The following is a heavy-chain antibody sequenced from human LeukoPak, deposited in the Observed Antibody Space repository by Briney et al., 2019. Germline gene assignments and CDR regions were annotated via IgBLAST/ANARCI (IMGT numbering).Heavy chain of an antibody. V-gene: IGHV3-74*01. Sequence: GGSLRLSCTASGFSFSGHWVHWARQLPGKGLVWVSRISPTGSTTSYADSVKGRFTVSRDNAKNTLYLQVNNLRAEDTAVYYCARGPNSNSSGLDFWGQGTLLTVSS. CDR1: GFSFSGHW. CDR3: ARGPNSNSSGLDF. J-gene: IGHJ4*02. D-gene: IGHD6-6*01. CDR2: ISPTGSTT.